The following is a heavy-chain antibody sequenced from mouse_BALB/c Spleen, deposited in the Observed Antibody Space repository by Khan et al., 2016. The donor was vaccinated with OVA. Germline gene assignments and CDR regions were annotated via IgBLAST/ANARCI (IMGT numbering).Heavy chain of an antibody. V-gene: IGHV1S136*01. CDR1: GYTFTAYV. J-gene: IGHJ2*01. CDR3: AKNYRSGVYFDY. CDR2: IYPFNDYT. Sequence: VQLQQSGPELVKPGASVKMSCKASGYTFTAYVMHWVQQKPGQGLEWVGYIYPFNDYTKYNEKFKGKDTLTSDKSSSTAYTELSSLTSEDAAVYFCAKNYRSGVYFDYWGQGTTLTVSS. D-gene: IGHD2-14*01.